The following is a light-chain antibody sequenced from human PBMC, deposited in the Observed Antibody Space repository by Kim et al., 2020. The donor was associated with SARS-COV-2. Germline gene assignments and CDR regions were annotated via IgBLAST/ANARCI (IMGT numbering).Light chain of an antibody. CDR1: SGHSSYI. CDR2: LEGSGSY. V-gene: IGLV4-60*03. J-gene: IGLJ2*01. Sequence: QPVLTQSSSASASLGSSVKLSCTLSSGHSSYIIAWHQQQPGKAPRYLMKLEGSGSYNKGSGVPDRFSGSSSGADRYLTISNLQSEDEADYYCETWDLVVFGGGTQLTVL. CDR3: ETWDLVV.